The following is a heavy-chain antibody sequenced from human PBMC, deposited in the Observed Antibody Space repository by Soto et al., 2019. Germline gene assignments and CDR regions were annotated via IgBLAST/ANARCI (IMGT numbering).Heavy chain of an antibody. J-gene: IGHJ4*02. D-gene: IGHD2-21*02. CDR2: IYKSGIT. CDR3: ASAPAYCGGDCFYFDY. V-gene: IGHV4-59*01. Sequence: QVQLQESGPGLVKPSETLSLTCSVSGGSISSFYWSWIRQPPGKGLEWIGFIYKSGITNYNPSLKSRVTISVDMSKDQFSLKLRSVTAADTAVYYCASAPAYCGGDCFYFDYWGQGTLVTVSS. CDR1: GGSISSFY.